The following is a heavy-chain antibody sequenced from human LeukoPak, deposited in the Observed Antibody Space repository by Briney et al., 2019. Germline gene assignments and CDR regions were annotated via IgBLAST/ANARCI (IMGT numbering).Heavy chain of an antibody. V-gene: IGHV3-53*01. CDR3: ARGSSGYYYSLLGY. CDR2: IYSGGST. Sequence: PGGSLRLSCAASKFAFSSYAMSWVRQAPGKGLEWVSVIYSGGSTYYADSVKGRFTISRDNSRNTVYLQMNSLRAEDTAVYYCARGSSGYYYSLLGYWGQGTLVTVSS. J-gene: IGHJ4*02. D-gene: IGHD3-22*01. CDR1: KFAFSSYA.